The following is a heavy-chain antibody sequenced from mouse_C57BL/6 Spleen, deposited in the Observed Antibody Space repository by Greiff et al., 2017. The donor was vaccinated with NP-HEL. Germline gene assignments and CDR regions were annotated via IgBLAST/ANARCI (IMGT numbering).Heavy chain of an antibody. CDR3: ARCYYGIPYYFDD. Sequence: VHVKQSVAELVRPGASVKLSCTASGFNIKNTYMHWVEQRPEQGLEWIGRIDPANGNTKYAPKFQGKATITADTSSNTAYLQLSSLTSEDTAIYYGARCYYGIPYYFDDWGQGTTLTVSS. D-gene: IGHD1-1*01. V-gene: IGHV14-3*01. CDR1: GFNIKNTY. J-gene: IGHJ2*01. CDR2: IDPANGNT.